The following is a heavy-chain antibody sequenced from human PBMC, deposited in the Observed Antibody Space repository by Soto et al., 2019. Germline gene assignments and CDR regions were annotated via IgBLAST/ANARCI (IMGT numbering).Heavy chain of an antibody. CDR1: GYTFTSYA. Sequence: GASVKVSCKASGYTFTSYAMHWVRQAPGQRLEWMGWINAGNGNTKYSQKFQGRVTITRDTSASTAYMELSSLRSEDTAVYYCARVSAITIFGVVNPYYFDYWGQGTLVTVSS. CDR3: ARVSAITIFGVVNPYYFDY. CDR2: INAGNGNT. J-gene: IGHJ4*02. D-gene: IGHD3-3*01. V-gene: IGHV1-3*01.